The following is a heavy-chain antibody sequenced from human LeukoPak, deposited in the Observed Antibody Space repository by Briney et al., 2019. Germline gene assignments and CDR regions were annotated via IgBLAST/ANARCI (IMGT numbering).Heavy chain of an antibody. D-gene: IGHD6-6*01. V-gene: IGHV4-39*01. CDR1: GDSITSSSYF. CDR2: IYHDWST. J-gene: IGHJ4*02. Sequence: PSETLSLTCTVSGDSITSSSYFWGWARQSPGKGLEWIGSIYHDWSTHHNPSLRSRVSISADTSKNQFSLRLSSVTAADTAVYYCARHRAYSSSSPFDYWGQGTLVTVSS. CDR3: ARHRAYSSSSPFDY.